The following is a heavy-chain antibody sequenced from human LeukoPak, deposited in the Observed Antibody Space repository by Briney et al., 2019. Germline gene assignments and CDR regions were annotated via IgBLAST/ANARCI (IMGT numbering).Heavy chain of an antibody. J-gene: IGHJ3*02. CDR1: GFTFSSYG. D-gene: IGHD3-10*01. Sequence: PGGSLRLSWAASGFTFSSYGMHWVRQAPGKGLEWVAFIRYDGSNKYYADSVKGRFTISRDNSKNTLYLQMNSLRAEDTALYYCAKDIEALLWYYCGSGYAFDIWGQGTMVTVSS. V-gene: IGHV3-30*02. CDR3: AKDIEALLWYYCGSGYAFDI. CDR2: IRYDGSNK.